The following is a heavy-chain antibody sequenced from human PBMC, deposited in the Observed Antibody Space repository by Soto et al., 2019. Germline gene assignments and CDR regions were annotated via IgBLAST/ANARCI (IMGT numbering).Heavy chain of an antibody. CDR2: IIPILGIA. Sequence: QVQLVQSGAEVKKPGSSVKVSCKASGGTFSSYTISWVRQAPGQGLEWMGRIIPILGIANYAQKVQGRVTITADNSTSTAYMALSRMRSADTAVHYCARECSSTSCYAYPWGQGTLVTVSS. CDR3: ARECSSTSCYAYP. V-gene: IGHV1-69*08. J-gene: IGHJ5*02. CDR1: GGTFSSYT. D-gene: IGHD2-2*01.